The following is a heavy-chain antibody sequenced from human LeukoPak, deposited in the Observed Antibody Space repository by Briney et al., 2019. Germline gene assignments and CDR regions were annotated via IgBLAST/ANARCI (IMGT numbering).Heavy chain of an antibody. V-gene: IGHV3-23*01. CDR1: GFTFSSYA. CDR2: ISGSGGST. CDR3: AKAGAAAGITLGRTGYFDY. D-gene: IGHD6-13*01. Sequence: GGSLRLSCAASGFTFSSYAMSWVRQAPGKGLEWVSAISGSGGSTYYADPVKGPFTISRDNSKNTLYLQMNSLRAEDTAVYYCAKAGAAAGITLGRTGYFDYWGQGTLVTVSS. J-gene: IGHJ4*02.